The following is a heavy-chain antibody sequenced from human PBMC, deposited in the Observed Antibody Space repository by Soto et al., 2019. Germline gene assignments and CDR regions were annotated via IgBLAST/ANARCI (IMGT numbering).Heavy chain of an antibody. V-gene: IGHV3-74*01. Sequence: EVQLVESGGVLVQPGGSLRLSCAASGFTFSSNWMHWVRQGPGKGLVWVSRIDNDRSSRDYADSVKGRFTISRDNAKNTLYLEMSSLRAEDTAVYYCATGSGWYSPDYWGQGTLVTVSS. CDR3: ATGSGWYSPDY. CDR1: GFTFSSNW. D-gene: IGHD6-19*01. J-gene: IGHJ4*02. CDR2: IDNDRSSR.